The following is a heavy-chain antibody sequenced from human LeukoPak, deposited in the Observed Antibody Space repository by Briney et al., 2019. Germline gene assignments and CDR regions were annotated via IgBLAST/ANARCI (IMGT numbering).Heavy chain of an antibody. J-gene: IGHJ4*02. V-gene: IGHV4-61*02. CDR2: IYTSGST. CDR3: ARLVPHCSSTSCSDY. CDR1: GGSISSGSYY. D-gene: IGHD2-2*01. Sequence: PSETLSLTCTVSGGSISSGSYYWSWIRQPAGKGLEWIGRIYTSGSTTYNSSLKSRVTISLDTSKNHFSLRLSSVTAADTAVYYCARLVPHCSSTSCSDYWGQGTLVTVSS.